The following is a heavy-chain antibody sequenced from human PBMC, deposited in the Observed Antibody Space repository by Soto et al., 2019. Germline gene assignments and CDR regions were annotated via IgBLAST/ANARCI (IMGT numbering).Heavy chain of an antibody. V-gene: IGHV3-15*01. J-gene: IGHJ4*02. Sequence: GGSLRLSCAASGFTFSNAWMSWVRQAPGKGLEWVGRIKSKTDGGTTDYAAHVKGRFTISRDDSKNTLYLQMNSLKTEDTAVYYCTTVGNYDILTGDDYWGQGTLVTVSS. CDR3: TTVGNYDILTGDDY. D-gene: IGHD3-9*01. CDR1: GFTFSNAW. CDR2: IKSKTDGGTT.